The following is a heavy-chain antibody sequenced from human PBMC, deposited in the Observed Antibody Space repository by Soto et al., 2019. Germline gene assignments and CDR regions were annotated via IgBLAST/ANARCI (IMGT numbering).Heavy chain of an antibody. CDR3: ARGVVGSWTAGFFDY. J-gene: IGHJ4*02. Sequence: QVQLVQSAAEVKKPGASVKVSCKASGYTFTAYAIHWVRQAPGQRLEWMGWITAGNHNTAYSQKFQGRLTITGDTSASTAYMELSSLRSEDTAVFYCARGVVGSWTAGFFDYWGQGTVVTVSS. CDR2: ITAGNHNT. D-gene: IGHD1-1*01. V-gene: IGHV1-3*01. CDR1: GYTFTAYA.